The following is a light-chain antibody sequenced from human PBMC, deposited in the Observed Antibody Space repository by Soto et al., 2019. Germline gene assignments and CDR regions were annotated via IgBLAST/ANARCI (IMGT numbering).Light chain of an antibody. Sequence: QSALTQPASVSGSPGQSITISCTGTSSDVGSYNPVSWYQQHPGKAPKLLIYDDDKRPSGIPDRFSGSKSGTSATLGITGFQTGDEADYYCGSWDSSLSAYVFGTGTKLTVL. CDR1: SSDVGSYNP. J-gene: IGLJ1*01. V-gene: IGLV1-51*01. CDR3: GSWDSSLSAYV. CDR2: DDD.